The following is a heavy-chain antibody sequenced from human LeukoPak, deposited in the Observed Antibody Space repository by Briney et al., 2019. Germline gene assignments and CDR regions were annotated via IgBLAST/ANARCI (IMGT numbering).Heavy chain of an antibody. CDR2: INQDGSEK. Sequence: GGSLRLSCAASGFTFSSYWITWVRQAPGKGLEGVANINQDGSEKCYVDSVKGRSTISRDNAKNSLSLQMNSLRVEDTAVYYCARGVVVASRSAFDIWGQGTMVTVSS. CDR1: GFTFSSYW. D-gene: IGHD2-2*01. J-gene: IGHJ3*02. CDR3: ARGVVVASRSAFDI. V-gene: IGHV3-7*01.